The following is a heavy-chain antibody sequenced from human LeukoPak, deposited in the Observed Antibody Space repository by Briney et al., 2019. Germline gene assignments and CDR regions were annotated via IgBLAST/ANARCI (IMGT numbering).Heavy chain of an antibody. Sequence: GGSLRLSCAASGFTFSSYAMSWVRQAPGKGLEWVANIKQDGSEKYYVDSVKGRFTISRDNAKNSLYLQMNSLRAEDTAVYYCAKEFRSAWFDPWGQGTLVTVSS. D-gene: IGHD3-3*01. CDR1: GFTFSSYA. V-gene: IGHV3-7*03. J-gene: IGHJ5*02. CDR2: IKQDGSEK. CDR3: AKEFRSAWFDP.